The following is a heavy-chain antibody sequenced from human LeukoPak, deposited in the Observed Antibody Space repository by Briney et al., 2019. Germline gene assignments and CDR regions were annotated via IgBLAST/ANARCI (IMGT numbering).Heavy chain of an antibody. V-gene: IGHV4-59*08. J-gene: IGHJ5*02. CDR3: ARQFALTWFDP. Sequence: TSETLSLTCTVSGDSIRTYYWSWIGQPPGKGLERIGYISDSGRTNYNPSLKSRVSISPDTSKNQLSLRLSSVTAADTAVYYCARQFALTWFDPWGQGTLVTVSS. CDR2: ISDSGRT. CDR1: GDSIRTYY. D-gene: IGHD3-16*01.